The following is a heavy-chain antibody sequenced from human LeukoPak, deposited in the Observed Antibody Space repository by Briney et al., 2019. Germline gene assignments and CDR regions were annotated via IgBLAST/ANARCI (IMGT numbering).Heavy chain of an antibody. J-gene: IGHJ5*02. CDR1: GGTFTNYA. V-gene: IGHV1-69*04. CDR3: ARAVDDDLAGYYWGDWFDP. CDR2: TIVTLGTP. D-gene: IGHD3-9*01. Sequence: ASVKVSCKATGGTFTNYAVSWVRQAPGQGLEWMGRTIVTLGTPNYAQKFQGRVAITADKSTSTAYMELSSLRSEDTAVYYCARAVDDDLAGYYWGDWFDPWGQGTLVTVSS.